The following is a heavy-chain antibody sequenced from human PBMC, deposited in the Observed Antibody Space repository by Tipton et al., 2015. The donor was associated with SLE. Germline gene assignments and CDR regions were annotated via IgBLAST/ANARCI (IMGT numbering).Heavy chain of an antibody. CDR3: AREPRIGYYNILTGDY. V-gene: IGHV4-38-2*02. D-gene: IGHD3-9*01. CDR1: GYSISSGYY. Sequence: TLSLTCAVSGYSISSGYYWGWIRQPPGKGLEWIGSIYHSGSTNYNPSLKSRVTISVDTSKNQFSLKLSSVTAADTAVYYCAREPRIGYYNILTGDYWGQGTLVTVSS. CDR2: IYHSGST. J-gene: IGHJ4*02.